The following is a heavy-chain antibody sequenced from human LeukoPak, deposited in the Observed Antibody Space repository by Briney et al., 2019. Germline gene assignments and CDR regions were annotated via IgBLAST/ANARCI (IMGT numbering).Heavy chain of an antibody. J-gene: IGHJ4*02. CDR2: ISSSGSTI. D-gene: IGHD3-22*01. V-gene: IGHV3-48*03. Sequence: GGSLRLSCAASGFTFSSYEMNWVRQAPGKGLEWVSYISSSGSTIYYADSVKGRFTISRDNSKTTLYLQMNSLRAEDTAVYYCAGDSSAAFDYWGQGTLVTVSS. CDR1: GFTFSSYE. CDR3: AGDSSAAFDY.